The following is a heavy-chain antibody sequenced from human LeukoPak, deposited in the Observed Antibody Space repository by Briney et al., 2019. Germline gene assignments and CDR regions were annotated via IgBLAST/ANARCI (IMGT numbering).Heavy chain of an antibody. D-gene: IGHD3-22*01. CDR1: GFTFSSYS. J-gene: IGHJ4*02. V-gene: IGHV3-21*01. CDR2: ISSSSYI. CDR3: AKDAVNDSSGYYYAAFDY. Sequence: GGSLRLSCAASGFTFSSYSMNWVRQAPGKGLEWVSSISSSSYIYYADSVKGRFTISRDNAKNSLYLQMNSLRAEDTAVYYCAKDAVNDSSGYYYAAFDYWGQGTLVTVSS.